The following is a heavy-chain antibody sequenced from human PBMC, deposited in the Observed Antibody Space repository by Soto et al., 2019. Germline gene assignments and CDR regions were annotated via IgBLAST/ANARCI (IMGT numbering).Heavy chain of an antibody. CDR1: GGSISSLNW. D-gene: IGHD1-7*01. Sequence: TLSLTCAVSGGSISSLNWWSWVRQPPGKGLAWIGEISHSGSTKYNPSLKSRVTISVDKSQNQFSLRLSSVTAADTAIYYCASLGTTLTAFDYWGQGTLVTVSS. J-gene: IGHJ4*02. V-gene: IGHV4-4*02. CDR3: ASLGTTLTAFDY. CDR2: ISHSGST.